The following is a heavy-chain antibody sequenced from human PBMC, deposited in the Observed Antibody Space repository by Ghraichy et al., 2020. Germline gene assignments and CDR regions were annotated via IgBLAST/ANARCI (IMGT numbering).Heavy chain of an antibody. CDR1: GFTFSSYA. Sequence: GGSLRLSCAASGFTFSSYAMSWVRQAPGKGLEWVSAISGSGGSTYYADSVKGRFTISRDNSKNTLYLQMNSLRAEDTAVYYCAFRKRATVVTPYYMDVWGKGTTVTVSS. CDR2: ISGSGGST. V-gene: IGHV3-23*01. J-gene: IGHJ6*03. D-gene: IGHD4-23*01. CDR3: AFRKRATVVTPYYMDV.